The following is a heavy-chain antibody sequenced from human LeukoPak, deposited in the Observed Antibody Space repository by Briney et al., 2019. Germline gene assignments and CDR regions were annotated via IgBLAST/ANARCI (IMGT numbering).Heavy chain of an antibody. Sequence: SETLSLTCAVSGYSITSGYYWAWIRQPPGNGLEWIGNIYHSGSTYYNASLKSRVTISVDTSKNQFSLKLSSVTAADTAVYYCARRYSNYFFDYWGQGTLVTVSS. CDR2: IYHSGST. CDR1: GYSITSGYY. V-gene: IGHV4-38-2*01. CDR3: ARRYSNYFFDY. D-gene: IGHD4-11*01. J-gene: IGHJ4*02.